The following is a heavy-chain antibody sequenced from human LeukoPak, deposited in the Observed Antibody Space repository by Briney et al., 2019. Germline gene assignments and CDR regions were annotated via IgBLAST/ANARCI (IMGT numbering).Heavy chain of an antibody. CDR1: GYSFTSYW. J-gene: IGHJ4*02. V-gene: IGHV5-51*01. CDR3: ARHETGPYFDY. Sequence: GESLKISCKGSGYSFTSYWIGWVRQMPGKGLECMGIIYPGDSDTRYSPPFQGQVTISADKSISTAYLQRSSLKASDTAIYYCARHETGPYFDYWGQGTLVTVSS. D-gene: IGHD1-1*01. CDR2: IYPGDSDT.